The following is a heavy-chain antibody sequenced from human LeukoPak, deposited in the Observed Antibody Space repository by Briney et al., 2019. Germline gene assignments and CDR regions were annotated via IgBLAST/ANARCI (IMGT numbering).Heavy chain of an antibody. Sequence: GGSLRLSCAASGFTFSSYAMSWVRQAPGKGLEWVSAISGSGGSTYYADSVKGRFTISRDSSKNTLYLQMNSLRAEDTAVYYCAKDELGYCSGGSCYSSHLFDYWGQGTLVTVSS. J-gene: IGHJ4*02. CDR3: AKDELGYCSGGSCYSSHLFDY. D-gene: IGHD2-15*01. V-gene: IGHV3-23*01. CDR2: ISGSGGST. CDR1: GFTFSSYA.